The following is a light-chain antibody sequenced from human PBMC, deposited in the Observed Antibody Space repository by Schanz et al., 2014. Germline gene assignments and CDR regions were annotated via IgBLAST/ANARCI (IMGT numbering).Light chain of an antibody. CDR2: DAS. V-gene: IGKV3-20*01. CDR1: QSVSSSY. J-gene: IGKJ2*01. CDR3: QHYGTSPLST. Sequence: EIVLTQSPGTLSLSPGERATLSCRASQSVSSSYLAWYQQKPGQAPRLLIYDASNRATGIPDRFSGSGSGTDFTLTISRLEPEDFAVYYCQHYGTSPLSTFGQGTKVEIK.